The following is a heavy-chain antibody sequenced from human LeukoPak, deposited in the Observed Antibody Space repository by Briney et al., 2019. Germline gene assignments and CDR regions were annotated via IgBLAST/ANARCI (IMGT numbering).Heavy chain of an antibody. D-gene: IGHD3-9*01. CDR1: GGSISSYY. Sequence: SETLSLTCTVSGGSISSYYWSWIRQPPGKGLEWIGYIYYSGSTNYNPSLKSRVPISVDTSKNQFSLKLSSVTAADTAVYYCATTYYDILTGSYYFDYWGQGTLATVSS. J-gene: IGHJ4*02. V-gene: IGHV4-59*01. CDR3: ATTYYDILTGSYYFDY. CDR2: IYYSGST.